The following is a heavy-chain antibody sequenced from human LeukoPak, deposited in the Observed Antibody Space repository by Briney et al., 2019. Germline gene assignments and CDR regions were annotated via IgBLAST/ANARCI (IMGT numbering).Heavy chain of an antibody. D-gene: IGHD6-13*01. V-gene: IGHV4-34*01. Sequence: SETLSLTCAVYGGSFSGYYWSWIRQPPGKGLEWIGEINHSGSTNYNPSLKSRVTISVDTSKNQFSLKLSSVTAADTAVYYCARASVAAAGIDYWGQGTLVTVSS. CDR3: ARASVAAAGIDY. J-gene: IGHJ4*02. CDR1: GGSFSGYY. CDR2: INHSGST.